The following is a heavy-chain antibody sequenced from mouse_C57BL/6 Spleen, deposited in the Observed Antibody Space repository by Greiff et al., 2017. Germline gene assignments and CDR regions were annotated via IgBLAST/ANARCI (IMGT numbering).Heavy chain of an antibody. CDR3: ARKATVVATYYYAMDY. V-gene: IGHV1-82*01. Sequence: QVQLQQSGPELVKPGASVKISCKASGYAFSSSWMNWVKQRPGKGLEWIGRIYPGDGDTNYNGKFKGKATLTADKSSSTAYMQLSSLTSEDSAVYFCARKATVVATYYYAMDYWGQGTSVTVSS. CDR1: GYAFSSSW. D-gene: IGHD1-1*01. CDR2: IYPGDGDT. J-gene: IGHJ4*01.